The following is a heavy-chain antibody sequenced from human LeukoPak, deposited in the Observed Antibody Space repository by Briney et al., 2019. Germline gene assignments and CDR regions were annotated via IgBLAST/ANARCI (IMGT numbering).Heavy chain of an antibody. CDR2: IYSGGST. D-gene: IGHD2-2*01. V-gene: IGHV3-66*02. CDR1: GFTFSSYA. Sequence: GGSLRLSCAASGFTFSSYAMNWVRQAPGKGLEWVSVIYSGGSTYYADPVKGRFTISRDNSKNTLYLQMNSLRAEDTAVYYCARVVPAAMLDYWGQGTLVTVSS. J-gene: IGHJ4*02. CDR3: ARVVPAAMLDY.